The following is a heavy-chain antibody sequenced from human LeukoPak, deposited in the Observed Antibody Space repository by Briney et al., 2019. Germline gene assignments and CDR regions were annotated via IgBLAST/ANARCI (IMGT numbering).Heavy chain of an antibody. CDR3: ARDAGWSGSDAFDI. CDR2: IYTSGST. CDR1: GGSISSGSYY. Sequence: SETLSLTCTVSGGSISSGSYYWSWIRQPAGKGLEWIGRIYTSGSTNYNPSLRSRVTISVDTSKNQLSLKLSSVTAADTAVYYCARDAGWSGSDAFDIWGQGTMVTVSS. D-gene: IGHD3-3*01. V-gene: IGHV4-61*02. J-gene: IGHJ3*02.